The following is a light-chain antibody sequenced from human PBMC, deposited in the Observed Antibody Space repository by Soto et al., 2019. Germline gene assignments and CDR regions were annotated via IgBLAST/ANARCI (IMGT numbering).Light chain of an antibody. V-gene: IGKV3-11*01. Sequence: EIVLTQSPATLSLSPGERATLSCRASQSVSSYLARYQQKPDQAPRLLIYDASNRATGIPARFSGSGSGTAFTLTTSSLKPEDFAVYYCQQHNNWPHTFGGGTKVDIK. CDR3: QQHNNWPHT. CDR1: QSVSSY. J-gene: IGKJ4*01. CDR2: DAS.